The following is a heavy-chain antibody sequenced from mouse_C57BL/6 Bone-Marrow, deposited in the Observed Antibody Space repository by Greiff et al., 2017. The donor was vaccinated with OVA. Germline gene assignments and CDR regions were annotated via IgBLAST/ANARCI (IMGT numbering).Heavy chain of an antibody. J-gene: IGHJ4*01. CDR2: ISSGGSYT. D-gene: IGHD1-1*01. CDR3: ARQVGYGSAMDY. V-gene: IGHV5-6*01. Sequence: EVQRVESGGDLVKPGGSLKLSCAASGFTFSSYGMSWVRQTPDKRLEWVATISSGGSYTYYPDSVKGRFTISRDNAKNTLYLQMSSLKSEDTAMYYCARQVGYGSAMDYWGQGTSVTVSS. CDR1: GFTFSSYG.